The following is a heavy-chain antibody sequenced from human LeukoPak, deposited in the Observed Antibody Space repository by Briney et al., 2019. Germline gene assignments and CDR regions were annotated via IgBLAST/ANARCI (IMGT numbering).Heavy chain of an antibody. J-gene: IGHJ4*02. V-gene: IGHV3-23*01. Sequence: GGSLRLSSAASGFTFSGYAISWVRHALGKGLEWGSPISGSGGSTYYADSVKGRFTISRDNAKNSLYLQMNSLRAEDTAVYYCARAPGYRSFLDYWGQGTLVIVSS. D-gene: IGHD6-13*01. CDR3: ARAPGYRSFLDY. CDR1: GFTFSGYA. CDR2: ISGSGGST.